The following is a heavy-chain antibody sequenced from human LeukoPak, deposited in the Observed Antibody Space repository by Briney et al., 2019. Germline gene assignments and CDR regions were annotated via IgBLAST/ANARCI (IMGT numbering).Heavy chain of an antibody. J-gene: IGHJ5*02. V-gene: IGHV4-59*12. CDR1: GGSFSSYY. CDR2: ISYSGST. D-gene: IGHD6-13*01. CDR3: AREYVGSSSWFDP. Sequence: SETLSLTCTVSGGSFSSYYWSWIRQPPGKGLEWIAYISYSGSTNYNPSLKSRVTVSIDTSKNQFSLKLSSVTAADTAVYYCAREYVGSSSWFDPWGQGTLVTVSS.